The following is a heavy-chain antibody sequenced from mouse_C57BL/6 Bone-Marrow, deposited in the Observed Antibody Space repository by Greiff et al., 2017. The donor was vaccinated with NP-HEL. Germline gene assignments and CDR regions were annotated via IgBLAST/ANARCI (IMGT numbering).Heavy chain of an antibody. J-gene: IGHJ4*01. D-gene: IGHD2-2*01. CDR2: IYPGSGST. CDR3: ASLGVRLWLRRNYYAMDY. Sequence: QVQLQQPGAELVKPGASVKMSCKASGYTFTSYWITWVKQRPGQGLEWIGDIYPGSGSTNYNEKFKSKATLTVDTSSSTAYMQLSSLTSEDSAVYYCASLGVRLWLRRNYYAMDYWGQGTSVTVSS. CDR1: GYTFTSYW. V-gene: IGHV1-55*01.